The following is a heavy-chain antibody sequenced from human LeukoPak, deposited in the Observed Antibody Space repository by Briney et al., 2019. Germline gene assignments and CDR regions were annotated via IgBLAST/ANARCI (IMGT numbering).Heavy chain of an antibody. CDR1: GFTFSSYW. CDR2: INTDGSST. D-gene: IGHD4-23*01. J-gene: IGHJ4*02. Sequence: GGSLRLSCAASGFTFSSYWMHWVRQAPGKGLVWVSRINTDGSSTNYADSVKGRFTISRDNAKNSLYLQMNSLRAEDTAVYYCARMGSTVGPLWGQGTLVTVSS. V-gene: IGHV3-74*01. CDR3: ARMGSTVGPL.